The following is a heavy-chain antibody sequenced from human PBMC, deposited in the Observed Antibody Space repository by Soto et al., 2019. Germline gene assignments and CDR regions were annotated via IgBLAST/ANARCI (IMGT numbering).Heavy chain of an antibody. CDR2: IVVGSGST. CDR1: GFTFTSSA. D-gene: IGHD3-9*01. V-gene: IGHV1-58*01. CDR3: AADQPTYYDILTGPLDY. J-gene: IGHJ4*02. Sequence: SVKVSCKASGFTFTSSAVQWVRQARGQRLEWIGWIVVGSGSTNYAQKFQERVTITRGMSTSTAYMELSSLRSEDTAVYYCAADQPTYYDILTGPLDYWGQGTLVTVSS.